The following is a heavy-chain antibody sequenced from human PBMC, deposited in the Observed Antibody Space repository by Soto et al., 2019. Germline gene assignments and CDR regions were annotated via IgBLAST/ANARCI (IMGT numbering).Heavy chain of an antibody. CDR1: GFTFSYYA. CDR2: ISGGGDST. V-gene: IGHV3-23*01. CDR3: AKDLLMITFGGVIAHFDC. Sequence: GSLRLSCAASGFTFSYYAMSWVRQAPGKGLEWVSGISGGGDSTYYADSVKGRFTISRDNSKNTLYLQMNSLTAEDTAVYYCAKDLLMITFGGVIAHFDCWGQGTLVTVSS. D-gene: IGHD3-16*02. J-gene: IGHJ4*02.